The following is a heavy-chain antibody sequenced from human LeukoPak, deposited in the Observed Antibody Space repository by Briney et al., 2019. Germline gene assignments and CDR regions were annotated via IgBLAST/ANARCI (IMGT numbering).Heavy chain of an antibody. Sequence: SETLSLTCTVSGGSISSSSYYWGWIRQPPGKGLEWIGNIYNSGSTYYNPSLKSRVTISVDTSKNQFSLKVISVTAADTAVYYCARPRSGHYYYNDMDVWGQGTTVTVSS. CDR1: GGSISSSSYY. V-gene: IGHV4-39*01. CDR2: IYNSGST. J-gene: IGHJ6*02. CDR3: ARPRSGHYYYNDMDV. D-gene: IGHD3-10*01.